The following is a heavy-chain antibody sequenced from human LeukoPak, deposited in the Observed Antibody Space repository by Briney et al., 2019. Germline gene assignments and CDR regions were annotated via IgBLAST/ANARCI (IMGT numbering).Heavy chain of an antibody. D-gene: IGHD2-2*02. V-gene: IGHV1-18*01. CDR3: AGVPAAIGGGDWFDP. Sequence: ASVKVSCKASGYTFTSYGISWVRQAPGQGLEWMGWISAYNGNTNYAQKLQGRVTMTTDTSTSTAYMELRSLRSEDTAVYYCAGVPAAIGGGDWFDPWGQGTLVTVSS. J-gene: IGHJ5*02. CDR2: ISAYNGNT. CDR1: GYTFTSYG.